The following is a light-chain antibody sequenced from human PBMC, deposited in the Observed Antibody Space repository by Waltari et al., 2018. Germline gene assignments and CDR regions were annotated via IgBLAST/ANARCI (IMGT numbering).Light chain of an antibody. CDR1: SSDVGFYDF. CDR3: SSYTRRSYWV. CDR2: KVN. J-gene: IGLJ3*02. V-gene: IGLV2-14*01. Sequence: QSALTQPASVSGAPGQSITISCPGTSSDVGFYDFVSWFQQNPGKAPKVMIYKVNNRPSRVSNLCPGSTAATTASLTISWLQAEDEADYYCSSYTRRSYWVFGGGTQLTVL.